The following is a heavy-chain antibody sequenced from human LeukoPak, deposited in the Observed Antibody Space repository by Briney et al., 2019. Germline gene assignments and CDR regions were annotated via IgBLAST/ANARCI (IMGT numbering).Heavy chain of an antibody. CDR2: ISSSSSYI. D-gene: IGHD6-13*01. Sequence: GGSLRLSCAASGFTFSSYSMNWVRQAPGKGLEWVSSISSSSSYIYYADSVKGRFTISRDNAKNSLYLQMNSLRAEDTAVYYCARDRLYSSSPSWFDPWGQGTLVTVSS. CDR1: GFTFSSYS. V-gene: IGHV3-21*01. CDR3: ARDRLYSSSPSWFDP. J-gene: IGHJ5*02.